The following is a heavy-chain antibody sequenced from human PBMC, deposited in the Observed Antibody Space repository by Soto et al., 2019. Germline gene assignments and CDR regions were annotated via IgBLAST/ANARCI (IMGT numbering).Heavy chain of an antibody. Sequence: QGQLVQSGAEVKKPGSSVKGSCKTSRDTFNKYAFTWVRQAPGQGLEWMGWLIPIFSSRNYAEKFQGRVTITADDSTSTASMELRSLRFEDTAVYSCARGETYLGVWGQGTTVTVSS. D-gene: IGHD3-16*01. CDR2: LIPIFSSR. J-gene: IGHJ6*02. CDR1: RDTFNKYA. V-gene: IGHV1-69*01. CDR3: ARGETYLGV.